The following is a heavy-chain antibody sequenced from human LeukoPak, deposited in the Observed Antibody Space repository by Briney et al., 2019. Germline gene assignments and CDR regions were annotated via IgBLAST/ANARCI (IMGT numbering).Heavy chain of an antibody. D-gene: IGHD3-22*01. CDR3: ARAHNYDGRDYYYAFSDY. J-gene: IGHJ4*02. CDR1: GFSFSTYW. V-gene: IGHV3-7*03. Sequence: GGSLRLSCAASGFSFSTYWMSWVRQTPGKGLEWVANIKEDGSKDYYVDSVKGRFTISRDSATNSLYLQMNSLRAEDTALYYCARAHNYDGRDYYYAFSDYWGQGTLVTVSS. CDR2: IKEDGSKD.